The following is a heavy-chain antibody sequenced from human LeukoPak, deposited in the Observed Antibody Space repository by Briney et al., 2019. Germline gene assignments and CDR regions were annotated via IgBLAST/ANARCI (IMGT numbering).Heavy chain of an antibody. J-gene: IGHJ6*03. CDR2: IYTSGST. D-gene: IGHD3-3*01. CDR1: GGSISSYY. Sequence: PSETLSLTCTVPGGSISSYYWSWIRQPAGKGLEWIGRIYTSGSTNYNPSLKSRVTMSVDTSKNQFSLKLSSVTAADTAVYYCARDRYYDFWSGYPDYYYYMDVWGKGTTVTVSS. V-gene: IGHV4-4*07. CDR3: ARDRYYDFWSGYPDYYYYMDV.